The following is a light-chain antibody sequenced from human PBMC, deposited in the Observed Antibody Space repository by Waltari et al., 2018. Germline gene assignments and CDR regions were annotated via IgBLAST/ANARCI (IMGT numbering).Light chain of an antibody. CDR3: QQYGNSPTT. CDR1: QSVANNY. CDR2: GAS. J-gene: IGKJ2*01. V-gene: IGKV3-20*01. Sequence: ETVLTQSPDTLSLSPGEGVTLSCRASQSVANNYLAWYRQRPGQAPRLLIYGASSRASGIPDRFSGSGSGTYFTLTIRNLEPEDFAVYYCQQYGNSPTTFGRGTKLDIK.